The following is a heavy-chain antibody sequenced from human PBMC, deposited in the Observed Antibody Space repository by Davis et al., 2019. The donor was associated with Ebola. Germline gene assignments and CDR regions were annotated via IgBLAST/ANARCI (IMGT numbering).Heavy chain of an antibody. J-gene: IGHJ4*02. D-gene: IGHD4-23*01. CDR1: GGTFTSYA. CDR2: IIPTFGTA. Sequence: AASVKVSCKASGGTFTSYAISWVRQAPGQGLEWMGGIIPTFGTANYAQKFQGRVTITADKSTSTAYMELSSLRSEDTAVYYCARVWGLYGGDGTFDYWGQGTLVTVSS. V-gene: IGHV1-69*06. CDR3: ARVWGLYGGDGTFDY.